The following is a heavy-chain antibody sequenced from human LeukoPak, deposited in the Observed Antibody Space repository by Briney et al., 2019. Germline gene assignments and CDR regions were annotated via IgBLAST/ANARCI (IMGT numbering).Heavy chain of an antibody. CDR2: IYHSGST. J-gene: IGHJ6*04. CDR3: ARDGTAKGNYGMDV. V-gene: IGHV4-59*12. D-gene: IGHD1/OR15-1a*01. CDR1: GGYISSYY. Sequence: PSETLSLTCTVSGGYISSYYWSWIRQPAGKGLEWIGYIYHSGSTYYNPSLKSRVTISVDRSKNQFSLKLSSVTAADTAVYYCARDGTAKGNYGMDVWGKGTTVTVSS.